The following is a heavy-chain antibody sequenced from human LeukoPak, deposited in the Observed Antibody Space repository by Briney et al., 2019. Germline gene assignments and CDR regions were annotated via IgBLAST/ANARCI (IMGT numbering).Heavy chain of an antibody. D-gene: IGHD6-6*01. CDR1: GGSINSYY. Sequence: SETLSLTCTVSGGSINSYYWSWVRQPPGKGLEYIGHIYYTGSTYYNPSLKSRVTMSLDTSKNQFSLKLNSVTAADTAVYYCARHIAARLASGYYYMNVWGKGTTVTVPS. J-gene: IGHJ6*03. CDR2: IYYTGST. V-gene: IGHV4-59*01. CDR3: ARHIAARLASGYYYMNV.